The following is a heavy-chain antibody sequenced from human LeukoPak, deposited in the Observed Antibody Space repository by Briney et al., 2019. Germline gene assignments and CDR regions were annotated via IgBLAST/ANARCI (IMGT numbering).Heavy chain of an antibody. Sequence: MPSETLSLTCAVYGGSFSGYYWSWIRQPPGKGLEWIGEINHSGSTNYNPSLKSRVTISVDTSKNQFSLKLSSVTAADTAVYCCARGIAARHYYYYYMDVWGKGTTVTVSS. CDR2: INHSGST. D-gene: IGHD6-6*01. J-gene: IGHJ6*03. V-gene: IGHV4-34*01. CDR1: GGSFSGYY. CDR3: ARGIAARHYYYYYMDV.